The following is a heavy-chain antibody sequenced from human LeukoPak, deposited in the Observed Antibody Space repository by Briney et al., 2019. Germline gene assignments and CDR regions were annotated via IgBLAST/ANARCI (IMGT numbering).Heavy chain of an antibody. J-gene: IGHJ4*02. Sequence: NSGGSLRLSCAASGFTFSNAWMSWVRQAPGKGLEWVGRIESKTDGGTTEYAAPVKGRFTISRDDSKNTLYLQMNSLKTEDTAVYYCTTAPAAYTFDYWGQGTLVTVSS. V-gene: IGHV3-15*04. D-gene: IGHD2-2*01. CDR3: TTAPAAYTFDY. CDR2: IESKTDGGTT. CDR1: GFTFSNAW.